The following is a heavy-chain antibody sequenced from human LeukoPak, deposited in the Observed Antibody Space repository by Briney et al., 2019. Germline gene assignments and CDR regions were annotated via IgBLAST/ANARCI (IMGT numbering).Heavy chain of an antibody. V-gene: IGHV4-59*01. CDR2: IYYSGST. J-gene: IGHJ3*02. CDR1: GGSISSYY. D-gene: IGHD6-19*01. CDR3: AREGKGAAVGAFDI. Sequence: PSETLSLTCTVSGGSISSYYWSWIRQPPGKGLEWIGYIYYSGSTNYNPSLKSRVTISVDTSKNQFYLKLSSVTAADTAVYYCAREGKGAAVGAFDIWGQGTMVTVSS.